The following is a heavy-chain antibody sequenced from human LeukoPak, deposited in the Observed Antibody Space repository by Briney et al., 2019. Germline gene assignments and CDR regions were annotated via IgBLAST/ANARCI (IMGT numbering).Heavy chain of an antibody. D-gene: IGHD6-13*01. Sequence: GGSLRLFCAASGFTFDDYGMSWVRQAPGKGLEWVSGINWNGGSTGYADSVKGRFTISRDNAKNSLYLQMNSLRAEDTALYHCARVNSSSWWGDAFDIWGQGTMVTASS. CDR3: ARVNSSSWWGDAFDI. CDR1: GFTFDDYG. CDR2: INWNGGST. J-gene: IGHJ3*02. V-gene: IGHV3-20*01.